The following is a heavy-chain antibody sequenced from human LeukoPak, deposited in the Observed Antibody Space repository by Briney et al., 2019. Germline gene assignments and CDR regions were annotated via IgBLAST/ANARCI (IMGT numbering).Heavy chain of an antibody. CDR1: GFTSGIYA. V-gene: IGHV3-23*01. CDR3: AKSSGDFGTSIDY. J-gene: IGHJ4*02. Sequence: GGSLRLSCAASGFTSGIYALSWVRQAPGKGLEWVSVISASGDATYYADSVKGRFTISRDNSKNTLWLQIDSLRAEDTAVYYCAKSSGDFGTSIDYWGQGTLVTVSS. CDR2: ISASGDAT. D-gene: IGHD2-21*02.